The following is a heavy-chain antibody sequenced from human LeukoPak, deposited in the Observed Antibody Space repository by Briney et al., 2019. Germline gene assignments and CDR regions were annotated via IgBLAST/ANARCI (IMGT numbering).Heavy chain of an antibody. Sequence: MSGGSLRLSCAASGFTVSDYYMSWVRQAGGKGMEWVSYISSSSSYTNYADSVKGRFTISRDNAKNSLYLQMNSLRAEDTAVYYCARGGRDAFDIWGQGTMVTVSS. J-gene: IGHJ3*02. CDR2: ISSSSSYT. V-gene: IGHV3-11*06. CDR3: ARGGRDAFDI. D-gene: IGHD5-12*01. CDR1: GFTVSDYY.